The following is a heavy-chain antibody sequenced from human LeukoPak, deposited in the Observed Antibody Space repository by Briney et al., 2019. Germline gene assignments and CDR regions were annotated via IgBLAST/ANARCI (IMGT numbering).Heavy chain of an antibody. CDR3: ARTRDGPFAY. J-gene: IGHJ4*02. D-gene: IGHD5-24*01. Sequence: GGSLRLSCAASGFTFSSYEMNWVRQAPGKGLEWLSHISNSGSSIQYADSVKGRFTIYRDNAKNSLYLQMNSRRVEDTAIYYCARTRDGPFAYWGQGTLVTVSS. CDR1: GFTFSSYE. V-gene: IGHV3-48*03. CDR2: ISNSGSSI.